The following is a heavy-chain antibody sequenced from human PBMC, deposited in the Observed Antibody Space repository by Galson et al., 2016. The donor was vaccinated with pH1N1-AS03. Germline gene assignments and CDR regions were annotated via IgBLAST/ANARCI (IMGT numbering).Heavy chain of an antibody. Sequence: CAISGDSVSSNIDAWNWIRQSPSGDLEWLGRTYWRSKWYNDYAVSVKSRITINPDTSKNQFSLQLNSVTPEDTAVYYCARGRYSAFDIWGQGAKVTVSS. CDR3: ARGRYSAFDI. D-gene: IGHD1-1*01. J-gene: IGHJ3*02. CDR2: TYWRSKWYN. CDR1: GDSVSSNIDA. V-gene: IGHV6-1*01.